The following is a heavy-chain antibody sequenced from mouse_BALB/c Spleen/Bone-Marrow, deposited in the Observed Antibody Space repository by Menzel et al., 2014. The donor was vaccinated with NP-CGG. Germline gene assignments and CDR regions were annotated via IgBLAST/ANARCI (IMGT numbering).Heavy chain of an antibody. J-gene: IGHJ2*01. V-gene: IGHV3-2*02. CDR2: ISFSGGT. CDR3: SRGAFYFDF. Sequence: EVQVVESGPGLVKPSQSLSLTCTVTGYSITSDYAWNWIRQFPGNKLEWLGYISFSGGTTYNPSLESRISITRDTSKNQFFLRLNSVTTEDTATYYCSRGAFYFDFWGHGTTLTVSS. CDR1: GYSITSDYA.